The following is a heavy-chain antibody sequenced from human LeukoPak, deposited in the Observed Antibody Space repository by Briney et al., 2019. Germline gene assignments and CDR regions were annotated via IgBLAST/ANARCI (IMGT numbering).Heavy chain of an antibody. D-gene: IGHD3-9*01. V-gene: IGHV3-23*01. CDR1: GFTFSSYS. Sequence: GSLRLSCAASGFTFSSYSMNWVRQAPGKGLEWVSAISGSGTYTYSADSLKGRLTISRDNSKNTLYLHMNTLRAEDTAIYYCVKDDHDILTGYGLDYWGQGTLVTVSS. CDR2: ISGSGTYT. J-gene: IGHJ4*02. CDR3: VKDDHDILTGYGLDY.